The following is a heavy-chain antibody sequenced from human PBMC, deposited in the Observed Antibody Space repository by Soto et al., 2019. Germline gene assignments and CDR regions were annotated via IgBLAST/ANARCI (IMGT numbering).Heavy chain of an antibody. J-gene: IGHJ5*02. CDR2: IHYRGDT. V-gene: IGHV4-39*01. CDR1: GASISTNHHN. CDR3: ARLPTGYPNWFDP. Sequence: PSETLSLTCTVSGASISTNHHNWAWVRQPPGKGLEWMGNIHYRGDTYFNPSLGSRLSMSADTSKNQFSLKLTSVTAADTAVYYCARLPTGYPNWFDPWGQGTLVTVSS. D-gene: IGHD3-9*01.